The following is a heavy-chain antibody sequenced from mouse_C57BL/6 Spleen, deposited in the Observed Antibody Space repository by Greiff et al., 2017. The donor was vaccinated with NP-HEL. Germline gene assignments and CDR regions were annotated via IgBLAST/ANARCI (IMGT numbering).Heavy chain of an antibody. D-gene: IGHD1-1*01. Sequence: EVQRVESGGGLVKPGGSLKLSCAASGFTFSDYGMHWVRQAPEKGLEWVAYISSGSSTIYYADTVKGRFTISRDNAKNTLFMQMTSLRSEDTAMYYCAREDYYGSSRYFDVWGTGTTVTVSS. V-gene: IGHV5-17*01. CDR2: ISSGSSTI. J-gene: IGHJ1*03. CDR3: AREDYYGSSRYFDV. CDR1: GFTFSDYG.